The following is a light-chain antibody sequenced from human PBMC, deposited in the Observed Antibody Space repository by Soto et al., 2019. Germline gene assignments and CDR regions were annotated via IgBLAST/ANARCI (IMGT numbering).Light chain of an antibody. CDR1: SSNIGAGYD. CDR3: QSYDSSLSGSYV. CDR2: GNS. V-gene: IGLV1-40*01. Sequence: QSVLTQPPSVSGAPGQRVTISCTGSSSNIGAGYDVHWYQQLPGTAPKLLIYGNSNRPSGVPDRFSGSKSGTSASLAITGLEAEDEDDYYCQSYDSSLSGSYVFGTGTKLTVL. J-gene: IGLJ1*01.